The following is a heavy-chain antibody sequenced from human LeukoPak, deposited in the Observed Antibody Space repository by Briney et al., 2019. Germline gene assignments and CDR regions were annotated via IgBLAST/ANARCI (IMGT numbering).Heavy chain of an antibody. J-gene: IGHJ4*02. Sequence: GSLRLSCAASGFTFSSYAMSWVRQGPGKGLEWVSGISGSGGSTYYADSVKGRFTISRDNSKNTLYLQMNSLRAEVTAVYYCARKSPFSNSGTNFDYWGQGTLVTVSS. D-gene: IGHD3-10*01. CDR3: ARKSPFSNSGTNFDY. V-gene: IGHV3-23*01. CDR1: GFTFSSYA. CDR2: ISGSGGST.